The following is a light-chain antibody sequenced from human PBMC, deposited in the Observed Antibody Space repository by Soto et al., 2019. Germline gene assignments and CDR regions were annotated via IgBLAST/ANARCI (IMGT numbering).Light chain of an antibody. CDR2: EGS. Sequence: QSALTQPASVSGSPGQSITISCTGTSSDVGSYNLVSWYQQHPGKAPKLMIYEGSKRPSGVSNRFSGSKSGNTASLTISGLQAEDEADYYCCSYAGISTSQVFGGGTKLTVL. CDR1: SSDVGSYNL. V-gene: IGLV2-23*01. CDR3: CSYAGISTSQV. J-gene: IGLJ2*01.